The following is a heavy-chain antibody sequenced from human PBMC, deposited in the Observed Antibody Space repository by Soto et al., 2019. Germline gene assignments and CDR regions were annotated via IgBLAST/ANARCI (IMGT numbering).Heavy chain of an antibody. V-gene: IGHV2-5*02. CDR1: GFSLSTSGVG. CDR3: AHTTRITIFGVVITHPLDY. J-gene: IGHJ4*02. D-gene: IGHD3-3*01. Sequence: QITLKESGPTLVKPTQTLTLTCTFSGFSLSTSGVGVGWIRQPPGKALEWLALIYWDDDKRYSPSLKSRLTITKDPSKNQVVLTMTNMDPVDTATYYCAHTTRITIFGVVITHPLDYWGQGTLVTVSS. CDR2: IYWDDDK.